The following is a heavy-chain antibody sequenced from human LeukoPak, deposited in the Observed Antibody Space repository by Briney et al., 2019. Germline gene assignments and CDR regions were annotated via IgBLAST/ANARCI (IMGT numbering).Heavy chain of an antibody. CDR3: AREGHWFGAPLDP. Sequence: ASVKVSCKASGYTFSDNYIHWVRQAPGQGLEWMGWINSDGGGTNFAQKFQGRVTMTRDTSISTAYMELSRLIFDDTAVYYCAREGHWFGAPLDPWGQGTLVTVSS. CDR1: GYTFSDNY. J-gene: IGHJ5*02. V-gene: IGHV1-2*02. CDR2: INSDGGGT. D-gene: IGHD3-10*01.